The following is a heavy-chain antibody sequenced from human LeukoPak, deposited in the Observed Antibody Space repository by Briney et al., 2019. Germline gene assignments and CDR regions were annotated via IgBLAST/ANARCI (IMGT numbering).Heavy chain of an antibody. V-gene: IGHV4-59*01. CDR2: IYYSGST. J-gene: IGHJ3*02. D-gene: IGHD1-26*01. CDR1: GGSISSYY. Sequence: PSETLSLTCTVSGGSISSYYWSWIRQPPGKGLEWIGYIYYSGSTNYSPSLKSRVTISVDTSKNQFSLKLSSVTAADTAVYYCAAGGSGSYPDAFDIWGQGTMVTVSS. CDR3: AAGGSGSYPDAFDI.